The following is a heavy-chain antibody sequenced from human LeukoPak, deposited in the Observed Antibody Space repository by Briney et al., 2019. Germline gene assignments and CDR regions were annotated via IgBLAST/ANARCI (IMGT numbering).Heavy chain of an antibody. CDR1: GFTFSSYW. V-gene: IGHV3-7*03. J-gene: IGHJ4*02. Sequence: GGSLRLSCAASGFTFSSYWMSWVRQAPGKGLEWVAHINEDGSEKYYVDSVKRRFPISRDNAKNSLYLQMNSLRAEDTAVYYCAKDPRVLRFLEWPVHYFDYWGQGTLVTVSS. CDR2: INEDGSEK. D-gene: IGHD3-3*01. CDR3: AKDPRVLRFLEWPVHYFDY.